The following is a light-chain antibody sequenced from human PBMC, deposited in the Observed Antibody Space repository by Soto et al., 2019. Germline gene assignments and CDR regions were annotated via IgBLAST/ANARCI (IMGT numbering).Light chain of an antibody. CDR2: KAS. CDR3: QQYNSYSPWT. V-gene: IGKV1-5*03. CDR1: QSISSW. J-gene: IGKJ2*02. Sequence: DIQMTQSPSTLSASVGDRVTITCRASQSISSWLAWYQQKPGTAPKLLIYKASTLESGVPSRFSGSGSGTEFTLTISGLQPDDFATYYCQQYNSYSPWTFGQGTKLEIK.